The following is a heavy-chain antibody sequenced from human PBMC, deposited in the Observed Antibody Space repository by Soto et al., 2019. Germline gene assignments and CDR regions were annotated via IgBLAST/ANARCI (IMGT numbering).Heavy chain of an antibody. V-gene: IGHV3-30*19. CDR3: ARWGTTGGLDV. J-gene: IGHJ1*01. CDR1: GFTFRSYV. D-gene: IGHD3-16*01. Sequence: QVQLVESGGGVVQPGTSLRVSCVGSGFTFRSYVMHWVRQAPGKGLEWVALTSYDGSDKYYDDSVRGRFTISRDNSRNTVDLQMDSLRLEDTALCYFARWGTTGGLDVWGQGTLVSVSS. CDR2: TSYDGSDK.